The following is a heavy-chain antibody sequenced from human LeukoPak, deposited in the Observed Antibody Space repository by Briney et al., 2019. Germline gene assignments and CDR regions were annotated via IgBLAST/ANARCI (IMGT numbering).Heavy chain of an antibody. D-gene: IGHD3-10*01. CDR1: GGSISSGSYY. Sequence: PSQTLSLTCTVSGGSISSGSYYWRWIRQPAGKGLEWIGRIYTSGSTNYNPSLKSRVTISVDTSKNQFSLKLSSVTAADTAVYYCARGSFARGVIPTDYWGQGTLVTVSS. CDR2: IYTSGST. CDR3: ARGSFARGVIPTDY. V-gene: IGHV4-61*02. J-gene: IGHJ4*02.